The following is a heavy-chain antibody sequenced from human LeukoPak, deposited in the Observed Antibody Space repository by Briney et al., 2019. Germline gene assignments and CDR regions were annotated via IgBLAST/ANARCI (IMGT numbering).Heavy chain of an antibody. CDR2: ISYDGSNK. V-gene: IGHV3-30-3*01. Sequence: GGSLRLSCAASGFIFSSYAMHWVRQAPGKGLEWVAVISYDGSNKYYADSVKGRFTISRDNSKNTLYLQMNSLRAEDTAVYYCVREPHYLDYWGQGTLVIVSS. CDR1: GFIFSSYA. CDR3: VREPHYLDY. J-gene: IGHJ4*02.